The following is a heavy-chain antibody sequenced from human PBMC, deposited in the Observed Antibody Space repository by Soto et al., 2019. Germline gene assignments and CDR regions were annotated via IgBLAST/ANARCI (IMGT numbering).Heavy chain of an antibody. CDR1: GYTFTSYA. D-gene: IGHD1-26*01. Sequence: ASVKVSCKASGYTFTSYAMHWVRQAPGQRLEWMGWINAGNGNTKYSQKFQGRVTTTRDTSASTAYMELSSLRSEDTAVYYCTLALVGATRFDYWGQGTLVTVSS. CDR3: TLALVGATRFDY. CDR2: INAGNGNT. V-gene: IGHV1-3*01. J-gene: IGHJ4*02.